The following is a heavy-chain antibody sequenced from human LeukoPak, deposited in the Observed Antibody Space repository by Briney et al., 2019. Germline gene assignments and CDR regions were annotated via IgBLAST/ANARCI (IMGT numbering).Heavy chain of an antibody. CDR1: GYSFPSYW. V-gene: IGHV5-51*01. CDR3: ARQDGGSYQYYFDY. D-gene: IGHD1-26*01. J-gene: IGHJ4*02. Sequence: GESLKISCKGSGYSFPSYWIGWVRQVPGKGLEWMGIIYPGDSDTRYNPSFQGQVTISADKSINTAYLQWSTLKASDTAMYYCARQDGGSYQYYFDYWGQGTLVTVSS. CDR2: IYPGDSDT.